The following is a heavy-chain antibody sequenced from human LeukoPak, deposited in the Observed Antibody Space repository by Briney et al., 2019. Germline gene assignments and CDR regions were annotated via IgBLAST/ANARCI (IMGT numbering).Heavy chain of an antibody. CDR3: ARDTWNDGYFDY. CDR1: GGSISSYY. CDR2: IYYSGST. V-gene: IGHV4-59*01. Sequence: SETLSLTCTVSGGSISSYYWSWIRQPPGKGLEWIGYIYYSGSTNYNPSLKSRVTITVDTSKNQFSLKLSSVTAADMAVYYCARDTWNDGYFDYWGQGTLVTVSS. J-gene: IGHJ4*02. D-gene: IGHD1-1*01.